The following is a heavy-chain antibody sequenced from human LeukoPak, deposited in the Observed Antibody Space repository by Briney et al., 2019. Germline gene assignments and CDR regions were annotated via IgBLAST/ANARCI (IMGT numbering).Heavy chain of an antibody. CDR1: GGSISRSTHY. CDR2: VDYSGTT. J-gene: IGHJ4*02. CDR3: ARRPAVAVPAYYFDY. Sequence: SETLSLTCTVSGGSISRSTHYWGWIRQPPGKGLEWIGSVDYSGTTFYNPSLQSRVTISVDTSNNHFSLKLSSVTAADTAVYYCARRPAVAVPAYYFDYWGQGTLATVSS. V-gene: IGHV4-39*01. D-gene: IGHD6-19*01.